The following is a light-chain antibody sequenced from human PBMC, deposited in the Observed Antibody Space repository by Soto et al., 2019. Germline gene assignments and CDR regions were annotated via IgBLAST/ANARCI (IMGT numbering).Light chain of an antibody. CDR1: SSDVGGYNY. CDR3: SSFTSTTTWV. CDR2: DVT. Sequence: QSALTQPASVSGSPGQSITLSCTGTSSDVGGYNYVSWYQQHLGKAPKLMIYDVTNRPSGVSNRFSGSKSGNTASLTISEPQAEDEADYYCSSFTSTTTWVFGGGTKLTVL. V-gene: IGLV2-14*01. J-gene: IGLJ3*02.